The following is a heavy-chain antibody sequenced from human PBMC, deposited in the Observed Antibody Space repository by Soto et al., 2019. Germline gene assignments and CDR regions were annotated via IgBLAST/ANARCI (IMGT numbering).Heavy chain of an antibody. D-gene: IGHD5-18*01. V-gene: IGHV1-69*13. Sequence: ASVKVSCKASGGTFSSYAISWVRQAPGQGLEWMGGIIPIFGTANYAQKFQGRVTITADESTSTAYMELSSLRSEDTAVYYCARDRFVDTALYGMDVWGQGTTVTVSSGKVEIWGVPETLLCSLNPHHGPYYFDYWGQGTLVTVSS. J-gene: IGHJ4*02. CDR2: IIPIFGTA. CDR1: GGTFSSYA. CDR3: ARDRFVDTALYGMDVWGQGTTVTVSSGKVEIWGVPETLLCSLNPHHGPYYFDY.